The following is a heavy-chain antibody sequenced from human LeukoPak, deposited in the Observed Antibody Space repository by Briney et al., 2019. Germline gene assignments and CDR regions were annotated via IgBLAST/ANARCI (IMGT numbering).Heavy chain of an antibody. D-gene: IGHD5-24*01. V-gene: IGHV1-69*06. Sequence: SVKVSCKASGGTFSSYAISWVRQAPGQGLEWMGGIIPIFGTANYAQKFQGRVTITADKSTSTAYMELSSLRSEDTAVYYCARFPLEMATMYFDYWGQGTLVTVSS. J-gene: IGHJ4*02. CDR3: ARFPLEMATMYFDY. CDR2: IIPIFGTA. CDR1: GGTFSSYA.